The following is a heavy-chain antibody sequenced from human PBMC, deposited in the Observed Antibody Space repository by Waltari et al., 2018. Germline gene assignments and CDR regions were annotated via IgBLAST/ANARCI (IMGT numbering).Heavy chain of an antibody. CDR1: GFTFSSHS. V-gene: IGHV3-23*01. CDR3: AKFPGAESFDI. Sequence: EVQLLESGGGLVQPGGSLRLSCAGTGFTFSSHSMVCVRQAPGKGLEWVSAIGGTSSGTYYADSVKGRFTISRDNFMKTLYLQMNSLRADDTAVYYCAKFPGAESFDIWGQGTMVTVSS. CDR2: IGGTSSGT. J-gene: IGHJ3*02. D-gene: IGHD3-10*01.